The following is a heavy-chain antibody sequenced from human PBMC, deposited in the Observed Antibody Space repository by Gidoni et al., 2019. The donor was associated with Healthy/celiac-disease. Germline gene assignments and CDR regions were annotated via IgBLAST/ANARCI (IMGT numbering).Heavy chain of an antibody. V-gene: IGHV3-23*01. Sequence: LESGGGLVQPGGSLRLSCAASGFTFSSYAMSWVRQAPGKGLEWVSAISGSGCSTYYADSVKGRFTISRDNSKNKLYLQMNSLGAEDTAEYYCAKNGNRTPHDGMDVWGQGTTVTVSS. CDR3: AKNGNRTPHDGMDV. D-gene: IGHD1-1*01. CDR1: GFTFSSYA. CDR2: ISGSGCST. J-gene: IGHJ6*02.